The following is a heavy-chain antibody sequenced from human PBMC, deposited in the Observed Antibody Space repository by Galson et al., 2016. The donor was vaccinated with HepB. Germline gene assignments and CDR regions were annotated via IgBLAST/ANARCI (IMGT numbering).Heavy chain of an antibody. J-gene: IGHJ1*01. CDR2: VGPDGSVK. D-gene: IGHD5-18*01. V-gene: IGHV3-7*01. CDR3: AKDIHRYTYGLALL. CDR1: GFTFNYYW. Sequence: SLRLSCAASGFTFNYYWMTWVRQALGKGLEWVANVGPDGSVKHYMDSVQGRFSISRDNAQNSLHLQMNSLSTEDTAIYYYAKDIHRYTYGLALLWGQGTLVTVSS.